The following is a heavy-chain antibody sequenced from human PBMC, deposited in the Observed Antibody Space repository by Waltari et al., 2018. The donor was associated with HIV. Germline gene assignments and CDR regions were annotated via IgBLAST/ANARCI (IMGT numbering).Heavy chain of an antibody. Sequence: EVQLLESGGDLQQPGGSLRLSCAAPGFIFSSYDMRWVRQAPGRGLGVFAFINCCTTGTFNAYSGKGRLNISRDSSKNTLYLKMNSLRAEDTAVYYCAKDRSYDSSGYFDYWGEGTLVTVSS. J-gene: IGHJ4*02. CDR3: AKDRSYDSSGYFDY. V-gene: IGHV3-23*01. CDR2: INCCTTGT. D-gene: IGHD3-22*01. CDR1: GFIFSSYD.